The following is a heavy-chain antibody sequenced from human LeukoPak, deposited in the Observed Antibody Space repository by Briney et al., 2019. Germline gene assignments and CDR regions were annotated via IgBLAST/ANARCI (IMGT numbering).Heavy chain of an antibody. CDR3: ARESSGVAATQDCFDP. D-gene: IGHD2-15*01. Sequence: SVKVSCKASGGTFSSYAISWVRQAPGQGLEWMGRIIPIFGTANYAQKFQGRVTITADKSTSTAYMELSSLRSEDTAVYYCARESSGVAATQDCFDPWGQGTLVTVSS. J-gene: IGHJ5*02. CDR1: GGTFSSYA. CDR2: IIPIFGTA. V-gene: IGHV1-69*06.